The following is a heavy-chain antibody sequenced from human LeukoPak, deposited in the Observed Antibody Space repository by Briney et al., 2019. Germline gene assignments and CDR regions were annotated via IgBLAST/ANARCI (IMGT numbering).Heavy chain of an antibody. D-gene: IGHD3-16*01. J-gene: IGHJ4*02. CDR3: ARHGRSAFGGVIRRGRIVDY. CDR2: INHSGST. CDR1: GGSFSGYY. Sequence: PSETLSLTCAVYGGSFSGYYWSWIRQPPGKGLEWIGEINHSGSTNYNPSLKSRVTISVDTSKNQFSLKLSSVTAADTAVYYCARHGRSAFGGVIRRGRIVDYWGQGTLVTLSS. V-gene: IGHV4-34*01.